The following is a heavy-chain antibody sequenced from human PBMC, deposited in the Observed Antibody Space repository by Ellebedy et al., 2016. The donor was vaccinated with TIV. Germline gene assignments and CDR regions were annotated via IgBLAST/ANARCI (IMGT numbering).Heavy chain of an antibody. V-gene: IGHV1-46*01. CDR2: INPSGGST. CDR3: AAAKDDSRDY. CDR1: GYTFTSYY. D-gene: IGHD3-22*01. Sequence: ASVKVSCXASGYTFTSYYMHWVRQAPGQGLEWMGIINPSGGSTSYAQKFQGRVTITRDMSTSTAYMELSSLRSEDTAVYYCAAAKDDSRDYWGQGTLVTVSS. J-gene: IGHJ4*02.